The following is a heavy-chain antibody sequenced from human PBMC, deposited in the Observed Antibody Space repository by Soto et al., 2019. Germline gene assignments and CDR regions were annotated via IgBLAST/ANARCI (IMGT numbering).Heavy chain of an antibody. CDR1: GYTFTSYD. D-gene: IGHD7-27*01. CDR2: MSPNSANT. CDR3: ARGPPNWGFDY. J-gene: IGHJ4*01. V-gene: IGHV1-8*01. Sequence: ASVKVSCKASGYTFTSYDINWVRQAPGQGLEWMGWMSPNSANTGYAQKFQGRVTMTRSTSISTAYMELSSLRSEDTAVYYCARGPPNWGFDYWGQGTLVTVS.